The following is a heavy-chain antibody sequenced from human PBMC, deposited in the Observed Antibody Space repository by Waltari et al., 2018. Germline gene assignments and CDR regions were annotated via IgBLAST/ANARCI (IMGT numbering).Heavy chain of an antibody. CDR1: GYSISSGYY. CDR3: ARQGERYSPGV. CDR2: IYHSGST. Sequence: QVQLQESGPGLVKPSETLSLTCAVSGYSISSGYYWGWIRQPPGKGLEWIGSIYHSGSTYYNPSLRSRVTISVDTSKNQFSLKLSSVTAADTAVYYCARQGERYSPGVWGQGTTVIVSS. V-gene: IGHV4-38-2*01. J-gene: IGHJ6*02. D-gene: IGHD3-9*01.